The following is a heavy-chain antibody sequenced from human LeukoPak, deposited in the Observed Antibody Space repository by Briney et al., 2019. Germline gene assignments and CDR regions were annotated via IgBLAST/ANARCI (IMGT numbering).Heavy chain of an antibody. Sequence: GGSLRLSCAASGLTFTTYWMTWVRQAPGRGLEWVANIKEDGSAKYYVDSVKGRFTISRDNAKNSLFLQMNSLRVEDTAVYYCARGGAYLDYWGQGTLVTVSS. CDR3: ARGGAYLDY. D-gene: IGHD1-26*01. V-gene: IGHV3-7*01. J-gene: IGHJ4*02. CDR1: GLTFTTYW. CDR2: IKEDGSAK.